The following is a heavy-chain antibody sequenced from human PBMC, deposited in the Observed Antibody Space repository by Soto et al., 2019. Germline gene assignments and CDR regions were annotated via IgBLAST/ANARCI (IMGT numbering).Heavy chain of an antibody. CDR3: ARHRGGRISSNWFDP. CDR2: IYNRGGT. CDR1: GGSINRGDFF. J-gene: IGHJ5*02. V-gene: IGHV4-31*11. Sequence: PSETLSLTCVVSGGSINRGDFFWNWIRQHPERGLEWIGYIYNRGGTFYNPSLENRLTISIDNSKNLCSLQLTSMTAADTAVYYCARHRGGRISSNWFDPWGQGTLVTVAS. D-gene: IGHD3-10*01.